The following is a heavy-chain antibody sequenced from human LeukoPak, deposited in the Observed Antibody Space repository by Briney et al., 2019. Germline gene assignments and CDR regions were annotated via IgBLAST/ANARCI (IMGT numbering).Heavy chain of an antibody. CDR2: INPNSGGT. CDR1: GYTFTGYY. J-gene: IGHJ4*02. Sequence: ASVKVSCKASGYTFTGYYMHWVRQAPGQGLEWMGWINPNSGGTNYAQKFQGRVTMTRDTSISTAYMELSRLRSDDTAVYYCAREAQYYYDSSGPDYWGQGTLVTVSS. D-gene: IGHD3-22*01. CDR3: AREAQYYYDSSGPDY. V-gene: IGHV1-2*02.